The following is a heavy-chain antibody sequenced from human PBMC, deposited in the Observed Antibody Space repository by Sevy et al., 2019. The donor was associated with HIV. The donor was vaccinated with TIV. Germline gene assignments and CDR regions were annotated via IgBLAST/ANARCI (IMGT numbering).Heavy chain of an antibody. V-gene: IGHV1-18*01. CDR3: ARISPPPYSSGWYYFDY. Sequence: ASVKVSCKASGYTFTSYGISWVRQAPGQGLEWMGWISAYNGNTNYAQKLQGRVTMTTDTSPSTAYMELRGLRSDDTDVYYCARISPPPYSSGWYYFDYWGQGTLVTVSS. J-gene: IGHJ4*02. CDR2: ISAYNGNT. D-gene: IGHD6-19*01. CDR1: GYTFTSYG.